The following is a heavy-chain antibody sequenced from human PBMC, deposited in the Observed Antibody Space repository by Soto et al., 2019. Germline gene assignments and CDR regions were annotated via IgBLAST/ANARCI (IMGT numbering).Heavy chain of an antibody. D-gene: IGHD2-8*01. CDR1: GCTFSSYA. Sequence: GSLRLSCTASGCTFSSYAMSWVRQAPGKELEWVSTISGNSGKTNYAESVKGRFSISRDNSKNTVHLQLDSLRAEDTAVYFCAKLGFVLMELYYFHQWGHGTLVTVSS. J-gene: IGHJ4*01. CDR2: ISGNSGKT. V-gene: IGHV3-23*01. CDR3: AKLGFVLMELYYFHQ.